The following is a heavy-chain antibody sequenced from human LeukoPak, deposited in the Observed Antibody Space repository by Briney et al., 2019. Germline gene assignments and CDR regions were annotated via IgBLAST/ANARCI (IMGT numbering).Heavy chain of an antibody. CDR3: AQRQGPTSGSYDYFDP. Sequence: SETLFLTCTVSGGSISSNYWAWIRQPPGQGLEWIAYIHSSGYTNYNPFLRSRVTISVDTSKNEFSLKVTSVTAADTAVYYCAQRQGPTSGSYDYFDPWGQGTLVTVSS. CDR2: IHSSGYT. V-gene: IGHV4-4*09. J-gene: IGHJ5*02. CDR1: GGSISSNY. D-gene: IGHD1-26*01.